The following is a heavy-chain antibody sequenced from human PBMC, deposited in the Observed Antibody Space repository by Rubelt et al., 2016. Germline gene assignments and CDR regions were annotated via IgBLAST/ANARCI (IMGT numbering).Heavy chain of an antibody. J-gene: IGHJ4*02. CDR3: ARDLNYKIDY. CDR2: INDDVSST. D-gene: IGHD1-7*01. V-gene: IGHV3-74*01. Sequence: EARGGLVQPGGSLRLSCVASGFTVSSVWMHWVRQVPGKGLVWVSRINDDVSSTTTAYADSVEGRFTISRDYAKNTLYLQMNSLKVEDTAMYYCARDLNYKIDYWGQGTLVTVSS. CDR1: GFTVSSVW.